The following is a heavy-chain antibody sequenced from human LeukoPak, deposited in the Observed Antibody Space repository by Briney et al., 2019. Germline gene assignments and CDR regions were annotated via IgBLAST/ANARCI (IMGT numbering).Heavy chain of an antibody. V-gene: IGHV1-18*01. Sequence: GASVKVSCKASGYTFTNYGISWVRQAPGQGLEWMGWISAYNGNTNYAQKLQGRVTMTTDTSTSTAYMELRSLRSDDTAVYYCARAGGYCSSTSCYLGAFDIWGQGTMVTVSS. CDR1: GYTFTNYG. CDR2: ISAYNGNT. CDR3: ARAGGYCSSTSCYLGAFDI. D-gene: IGHD2-2*01. J-gene: IGHJ3*02.